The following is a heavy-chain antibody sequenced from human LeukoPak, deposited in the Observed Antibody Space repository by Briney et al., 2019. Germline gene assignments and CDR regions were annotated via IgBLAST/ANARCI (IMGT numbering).Heavy chain of an antibody. J-gene: IGHJ4*01. CDR2: IRYDATNQ. CDR1: GFTFSNYG. Sequence: PGGSLRLSCAASGFTFSNYGMHWVRQAPGMGLEWVAFIRYDATNQYYADSVKGRFTISRDNSKNTLYLQLNSLRAEDTAVYYCAKDRGANLGFDYWGQGTLVTVSS. V-gene: IGHV3-30*02. CDR3: AKDRGANLGFDY. D-gene: IGHD1-7*01.